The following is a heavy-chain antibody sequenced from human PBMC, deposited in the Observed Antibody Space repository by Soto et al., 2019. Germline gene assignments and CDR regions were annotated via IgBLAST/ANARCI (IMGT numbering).Heavy chain of an antibody. CDR2: IYYSGST. Sequence: ASETLSLTCTVSGGSISSGGYYWSWIRQHPGKGLEWIGYIYYSGSTYYNPSLKSRVTISVDTSKNQFSLKLSSVTAADTAVYYCARSTMARALYYFDYWGQGTLVTVSS. CDR1: GGSISSGGYY. J-gene: IGHJ4*02. D-gene: IGHD5-12*01. V-gene: IGHV4-31*02. CDR3: ARSTMARALYYFDY.